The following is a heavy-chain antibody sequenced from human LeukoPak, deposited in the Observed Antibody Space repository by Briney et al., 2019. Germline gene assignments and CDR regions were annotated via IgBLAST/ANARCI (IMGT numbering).Heavy chain of an antibody. J-gene: IGHJ4*02. D-gene: IGHD3-22*01. Sequence: GGSLRLSCAAAGFTFSDYYMTWIRQAPGKGLEWVSAISGSGGSTYYADSVKGRFTISRDNSKNTLYLQMNSLRAEDTAVYYCAKDQTPYYYDSSGYLIDYWGQGTLVSVSS. V-gene: IGHV3-23*01. CDR1: GFTFSDYY. CDR3: AKDQTPYYYDSSGYLIDY. CDR2: ISGSGGST.